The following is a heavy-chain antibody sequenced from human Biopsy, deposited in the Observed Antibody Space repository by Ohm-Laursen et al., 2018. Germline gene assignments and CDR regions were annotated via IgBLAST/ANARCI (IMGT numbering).Heavy chain of an antibody. V-gene: IGHV1-69*13. J-gene: IGHJ4*02. Sequence: ASVKVSCKASGGTFTNYAISWVRQAPGQGLEWMGGIIPIFGTANYAQKFQGRVTITADESTSTAYMELSSLRSDDTAVYYCARDALGGGSYRFFYWGQGPLVTVSS. D-gene: IGHD1-26*01. CDR3: ARDALGGGSYRFFY. CDR2: IIPIFGTA. CDR1: GGTFTNYA.